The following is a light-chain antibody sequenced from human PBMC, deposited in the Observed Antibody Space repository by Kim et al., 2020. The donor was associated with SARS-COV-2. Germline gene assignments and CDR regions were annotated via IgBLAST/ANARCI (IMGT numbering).Light chain of an antibody. Sequence: TLSLSPGDRATPSCRSSQSVSSSYLAWYQQKPGQAPRLLIYGASSRATGIPDRFSGSGSGTDFTLTISRLEPEDFAVYYCQQKRTFGQGTKVDIK. CDR3: QQKRT. CDR2: GAS. CDR1: QSVSSSY. J-gene: IGKJ1*01. V-gene: IGKV3-20*01.